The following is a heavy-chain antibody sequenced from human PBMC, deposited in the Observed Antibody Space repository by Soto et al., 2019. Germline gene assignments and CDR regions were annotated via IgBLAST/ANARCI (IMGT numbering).Heavy chain of an antibody. Sequence: EVQLVESGGGLVQPGGSLRLSCAASGFTVSSNYMSWVRQAPGKGLEWVSVLYSDGSTYYADSVKGRFTISRHNSKNTLYLQMNSLRAEDTAVYYCARDPYYDSSGYLASNGMDVWGQGTTVTVSS. CDR1: GFTVSSNY. CDR3: ARDPYYDSSGYLASNGMDV. J-gene: IGHJ6*02. D-gene: IGHD3-22*01. CDR2: LYSDGST. V-gene: IGHV3-53*04.